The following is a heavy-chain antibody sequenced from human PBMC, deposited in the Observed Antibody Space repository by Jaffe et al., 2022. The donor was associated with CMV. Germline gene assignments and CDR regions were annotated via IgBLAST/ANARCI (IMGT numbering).Heavy chain of an antibody. CDR2: ISGSGGST. D-gene: IGHD6-6*01. J-gene: IGHJ6*02. CDR3: AKDRKQAWQLARGGVDV. Sequence: EVQLLESGGGLVQPGGSLRLSCAASGFTFSSYAMSWVRQAPGKGLEWVSAISGSGGSTYYADSVKGRFTISRDNSKNTLYLQMNSLRAEDTAVYYCAKDRKQAWQLARGGVDVWGQGTTVTVSS. V-gene: IGHV3-23*01. CDR1: GFTFSSYA.